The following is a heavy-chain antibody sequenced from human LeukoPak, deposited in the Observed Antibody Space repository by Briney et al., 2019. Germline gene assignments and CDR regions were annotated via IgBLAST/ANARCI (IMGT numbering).Heavy chain of an antibody. CDR2: IYYSGST. D-gene: IGHD3-22*01. V-gene: IGHV4-28*01. Sequence: SDTLSLTCAVSGYSISSSNWWGWIRQPPGKGLEWIGYIYYSGSTYYNPSLKSRVTMSVDTSKNQFSLKLSSVTAVDTAVYYCALVVITRLSAVYFQHWGQGTLVTVSS. CDR1: GYSISSSNW. CDR3: ALVVITRLSAVYFQH. J-gene: IGHJ1*01.